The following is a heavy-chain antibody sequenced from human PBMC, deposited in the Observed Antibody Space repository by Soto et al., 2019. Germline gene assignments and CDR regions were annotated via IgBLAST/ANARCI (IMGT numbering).Heavy chain of an antibody. D-gene: IGHD2-2*01. CDR3: AKARDIVVVPAAMGSGAFDI. Sequence: GGSLRLSCAASGFTFDDYAMHWVRQAPGKGLEWVSGISWNSGSIGYADSVKGRFTISRDNAKNSLYLQMNSLRAEDTALYYCAKARDIVVVPAAMGSGAFDIWGQGTMVTVSS. V-gene: IGHV3-9*01. CDR1: GFTFDDYA. CDR2: ISWNSGSI. J-gene: IGHJ3*02.